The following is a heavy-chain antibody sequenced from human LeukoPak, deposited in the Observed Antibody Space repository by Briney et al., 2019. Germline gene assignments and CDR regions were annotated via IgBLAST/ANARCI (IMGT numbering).Heavy chain of an antibody. J-gene: IGHJ5*02. CDR2: ISNSGTT. Sequence: SETLSLTCTVSGGSTNDYYWTWIRQAPGKGLEWIGYISNSGTTDYNPSLKSRVTMSVDTSNNEFSLRLTSVTAADTAMYYCARVVRGAVTSNCFDPWGQGTLVTVSS. CDR1: GGSTNDYY. V-gene: IGHV4-59*01. CDR3: ARVVRGAVTSNCFDP. D-gene: IGHD4-17*01.